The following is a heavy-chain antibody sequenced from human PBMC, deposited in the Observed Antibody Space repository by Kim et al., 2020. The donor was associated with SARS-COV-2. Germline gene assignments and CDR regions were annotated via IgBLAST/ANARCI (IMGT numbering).Heavy chain of an antibody. CDR1: GFTFSTYE. CDR2: MDTSGSTI. D-gene: IGHD1-26*01. CDR3: ARGRGRSGSYYGFDI. Sequence: GGSLRLSCAASGFTFSTYEMNWVRQTPGKGLEWVSYMDTSGSTINYADSLKGRFTISRDNARNSLYLQMNSLRVEDTALYYCARGRGRSGSYYGFDIWGQGTMVTVSS. J-gene: IGHJ3*02. V-gene: IGHV3-48*03.